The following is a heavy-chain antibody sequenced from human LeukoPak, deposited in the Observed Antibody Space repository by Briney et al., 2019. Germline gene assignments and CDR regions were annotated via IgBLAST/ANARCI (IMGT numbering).Heavy chain of an antibody. Sequence: GGSLRLSCAASGFTFSSYAMSWVRQAPGKGLEWVSAISSSSSYIYYADSVKGRFTISRDNAKNSLYLQMNSLRAEDTAVYYCAREMYCSGGSCRWFDPWGQGTLVTVSS. J-gene: IGHJ5*02. CDR2: ISSSSSYI. V-gene: IGHV3-21*01. D-gene: IGHD2-15*01. CDR1: GFTFSSYA. CDR3: AREMYCSGGSCRWFDP.